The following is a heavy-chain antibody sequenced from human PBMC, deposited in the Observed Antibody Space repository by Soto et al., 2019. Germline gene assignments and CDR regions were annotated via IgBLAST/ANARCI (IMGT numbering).Heavy chain of an antibody. CDR3: ARGQRFYDWFDP. V-gene: IGHV4-4*07. D-gene: IGHD3-3*01. Sequence: SETLSLTCTVSGGAINSYYWTWIRQPAGKGLEWIGRIYSSGSTKYNPSLQSRVTMSLDTSKNQFSLRLTSVTAADTAVYYCARGQRFYDWFDPWGQGTVVTGS. J-gene: IGHJ5*02. CDR1: GGAINSYY. CDR2: IYSSGST.